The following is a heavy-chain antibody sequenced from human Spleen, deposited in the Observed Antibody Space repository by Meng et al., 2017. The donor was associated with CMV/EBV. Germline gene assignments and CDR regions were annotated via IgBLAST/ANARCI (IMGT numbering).Heavy chain of an antibody. J-gene: IGHJ4*02. CDR2: IYYSGST. CDR3: ARRGSSSLAPIDY. Sequence: SETLSLTCTVSGGSISSYYWSWIRQPPGKGLEWIGYIYYSGSTNYNPSLKSRVTISVDTSKNQFSLKLRSVPAADTAVYYCARRGSSSLAPIDYWGQGTLVTVSS. D-gene: IGHD6-6*01. CDR1: GGSISSYY. V-gene: IGHV4-59*01.